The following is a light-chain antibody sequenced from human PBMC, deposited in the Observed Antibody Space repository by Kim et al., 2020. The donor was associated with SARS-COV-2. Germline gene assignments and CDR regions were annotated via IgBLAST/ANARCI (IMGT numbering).Light chain of an antibody. Sequence: APGKTARISCGGNNIGSKSVHWYQQKRGQAPVLVIYYDSDRPSGIPERFSGSNSGNTATLTISRVEAGDEADYYCQVWDSSSDHSVFGGGTQLTVL. V-gene: IGLV3-21*04. CDR1: NIGSKS. CDR3: QVWDSSSDHSV. J-gene: IGLJ2*01. CDR2: YDS.